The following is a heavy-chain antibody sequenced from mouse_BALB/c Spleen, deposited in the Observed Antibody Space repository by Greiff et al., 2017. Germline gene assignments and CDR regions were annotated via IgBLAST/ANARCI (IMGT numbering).Heavy chain of an antibody. CDR1: GFTFSSYA. J-gene: IGHJ3*01. D-gene: IGHD1-2*01. CDR2: ISSGGST. Sequence: EVLLVESGGGLVKPGGSLKLSCAASGFTFSSYAMSWVRQTPEKRLEWVASISSGGSTYYPDSVKGRFTISRDNAMKILYLQMSSLRSEDTAMYYCARDHYAWLAYWGQGTLVTVSA. CDR3: ARDHYAWLAY. V-gene: IGHV5-6-5*01.